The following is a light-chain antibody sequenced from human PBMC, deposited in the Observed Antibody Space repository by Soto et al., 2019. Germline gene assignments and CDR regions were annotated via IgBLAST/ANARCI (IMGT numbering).Light chain of an antibody. J-gene: IGLJ3*02. V-gene: IGLV1-44*01. CDR3: SVWDDSLNGPV. Sequence: QSVLTQPPSASGTPGQRVTISCSGNNSNIGSNAVNWYQQLPGTAPKLFIYSDNQRPSGVPDRVSGSKSATSAALAISGLQSDDEADYFCSVWDDSLNGPVFGGGTKLTVL. CDR2: SDN. CDR1: NSNIGSNA.